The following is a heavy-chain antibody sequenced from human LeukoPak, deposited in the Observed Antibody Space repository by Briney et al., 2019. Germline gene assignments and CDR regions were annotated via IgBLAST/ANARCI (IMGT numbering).Heavy chain of an antibody. Sequence: GGSLRLSCAASGRTFSSYAMSWVRQAPGKGLEWVSAISGSGGSTYYADSVKGRFTISRDNSKNTRYLQMNSLRAEDTAVYYCAKDRLRYYYDSSGYSGTCFGGQGTLVTVSS. CDR3: AKDRLRYYYDSSGYSGTCF. CDR1: GRTFSSYA. J-gene: IGHJ4*02. CDR2: ISGSGGST. D-gene: IGHD3-22*01. V-gene: IGHV3-23*01.